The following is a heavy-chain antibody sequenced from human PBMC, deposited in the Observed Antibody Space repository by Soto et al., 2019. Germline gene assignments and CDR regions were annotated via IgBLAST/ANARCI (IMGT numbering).Heavy chain of an antibody. J-gene: IGHJ5*02. CDR1: GFTFSSYG. D-gene: IGHD7-27*01. Sequence: QVQLVESGGGVVQPGRSLRLSCAASGFTFSSYGMHWVRQAPGKGLEWVAVIWYDGSNKYYADSVKGRFTISRDNSKNTLYLQMNSPRAEHTAVYYCARSLGMGGFDPWGQGTLVTGSS. CDR3: ARSLGMGGFDP. V-gene: IGHV3-33*01. CDR2: IWYDGSNK.